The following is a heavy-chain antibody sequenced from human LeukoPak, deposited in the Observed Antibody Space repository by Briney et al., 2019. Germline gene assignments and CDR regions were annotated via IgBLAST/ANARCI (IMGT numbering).Heavy chain of an antibody. D-gene: IGHD2-21*01. J-gene: IGHJ4*02. V-gene: IGHV3-7*01. CDR3: ARDCPRTYCGGDFDY. CDR2: IKQDGSEK. CDR1: GFSFSDYY. Sequence: PGGSLTLSCEASGFSFSDYYMSWIRQPPGKGLEWVANIKQDGSEKYYVDSVKGRFTISRDNAKNSLYLQMNSLRAEDTAVYYCARDCPRTYCGGDFDYWGQGTLVTVSS.